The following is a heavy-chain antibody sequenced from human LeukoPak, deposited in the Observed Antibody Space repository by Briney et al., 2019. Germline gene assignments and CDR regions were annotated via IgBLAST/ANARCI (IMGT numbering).Heavy chain of an antibody. CDR1: GFTFSGSA. CDR2: IRSKANSYAT. CDR3: TRLGTDYVWGSYPRTSDY. Sequence: GGSLKLSCAASGFTFSGSAMHWVRQASGKGLEWVGRIRSKANSYATAYAASVKGRFTISRDDSKNTAYLQMNSLKTEDTAVYYCTRLGTDYVWGSYPRTSDYWGQGTLVTVSS. D-gene: IGHD3-16*02. J-gene: IGHJ4*02. V-gene: IGHV3-73*01.